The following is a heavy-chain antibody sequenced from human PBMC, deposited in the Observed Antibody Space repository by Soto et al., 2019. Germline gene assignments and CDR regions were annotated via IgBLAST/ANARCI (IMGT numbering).Heavy chain of an antibody. J-gene: IGHJ6*02. D-gene: IGHD6-19*01. Sequence: EVQLLESGGGLVQPGGSLRLSCAASGFTFSSYAMSWVRQAPGKGLEWVSAISGSGGSTYYADSVKGRFTISRDNSKNTLYLQMNSLRAEDTAVDYCAKDLREQWLTYYYYYGMDVWGQGTTVTVSS. CDR3: AKDLREQWLTYYYYYGMDV. CDR1: GFTFSSYA. V-gene: IGHV3-23*01. CDR2: ISGSGGST.